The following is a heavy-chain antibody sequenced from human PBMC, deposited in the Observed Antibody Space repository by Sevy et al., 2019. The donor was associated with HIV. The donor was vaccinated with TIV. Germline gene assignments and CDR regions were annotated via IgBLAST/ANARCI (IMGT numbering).Heavy chain of an antibody. CDR1: GFTFSSYW. CDR2: IKQDGSEK. D-gene: IGHD3-16*01. V-gene: IGHV3-7*01. Sequence: GGSMRLSCAASGFTFSSYWMSWVRQAPGKGLEWVANIKQDGSEKYYVDSVKGRFTISRDNAKNSLYLQTNSLRAEDTAVYYCASGDDYVWGSLFDYWGQGTLVTVSS. CDR3: ASGDDYVWGSLFDY. J-gene: IGHJ4*02.